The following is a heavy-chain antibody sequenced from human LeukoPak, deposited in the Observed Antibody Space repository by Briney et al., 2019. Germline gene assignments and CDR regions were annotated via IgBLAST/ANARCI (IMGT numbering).Heavy chain of an antibody. CDR3: ASPPGGDGYYYDSSGHSRYDY. D-gene: IGHD3-22*01. Sequence: SVKVSCKASGGTFSSYAISWVRQAPGQGLEWMGGIIPIFGTANYAQKFQGRVTITTDESTSTAYMELSSLRSEDTAVYYCASPPGGDGYYYDSSGHSRYDYWGQGTLVTVSS. J-gene: IGHJ4*02. V-gene: IGHV1-69*05. CDR2: IIPIFGTA. CDR1: GGTFSSYA.